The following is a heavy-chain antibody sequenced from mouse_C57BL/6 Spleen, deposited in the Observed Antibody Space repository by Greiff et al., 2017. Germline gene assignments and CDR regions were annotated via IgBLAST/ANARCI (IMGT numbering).Heavy chain of an antibody. Sequence: QVQLQQPGAELVKPGASVKLSCKASGYTFTSYWMHWVKQRPGQGLEWIGMIHPNSGSTNYNEKFKSKGTLTVDKSSSTAYMQLSSLTSEDSAVYYCARFTTVVATEYFDYWGQGTTLTVSS. CDR2: IHPNSGST. V-gene: IGHV1-64*01. CDR1: GYTFTSYW. J-gene: IGHJ2*01. D-gene: IGHD1-1*01. CDR3: ARFTTVVATEYFDY.